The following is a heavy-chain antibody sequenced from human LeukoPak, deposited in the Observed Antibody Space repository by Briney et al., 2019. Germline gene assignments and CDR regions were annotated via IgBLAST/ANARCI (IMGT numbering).Heavy chain of an antibody. Sequence: RRASVKVSCTASGYTFSSYYIHWVRQAPGQGLEWMGIINPSIGSTSYAQKFQGRVTMTRDTSTSTLYMELSSLRSEDTAVYYCARGDRPEEPRGNGIYDYWGQGTLVTVSS. V-gene: IGHV1-46*01. CDR1: GYTFSSYY. J-gene: IGHJ4*02. CDR3: ARGDRPEEPRGNGIYDY. CDR2: INPSIGST. D-gene: IGHD4-23*01.